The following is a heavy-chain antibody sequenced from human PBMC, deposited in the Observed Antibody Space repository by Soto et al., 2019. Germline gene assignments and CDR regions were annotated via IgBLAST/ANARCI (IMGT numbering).Heavy chain of an antibody. J-gene: IGHJ4*02. CDR2: IYYSGST. D-gene: IGHD6-13*01. V-gene: IGHV4-31*03. Sequence: SETLSLTCTVSGGYISSGGYYWSWIRQHPGKGLEWIGYIYYSGSTYYNPYLKSRVTISVDASKSQFSVKLSSVTAADTAVYYCARASSSWWLRVAEGYYFDYCGQGTLVTVSS. CDR3: ARASSSWWLRVAEGYYFDY. CDR1: GGYISSGGYY.